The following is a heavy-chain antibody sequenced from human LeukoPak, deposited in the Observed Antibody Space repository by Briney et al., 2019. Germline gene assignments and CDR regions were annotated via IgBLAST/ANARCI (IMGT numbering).Heavy chain of an antibody. CDR2: IYTTGST. CDR1: GGSISSYY. CDR3: ARESVGGCYYDY. J-gene: IGHJ4*02. V-gene: IGHV4-4*07. Sequence: SETLSLTCAVSGGSISSYYWTWIRQPAGKGLEWIGRIYTTGSTNYNPSLKSRVTMSVDTSKNQFSLKLSSVTAADTAVYYCARESVGGCYYDYWGQGTLVTVSS. D-gene: IGHD1-26*01.